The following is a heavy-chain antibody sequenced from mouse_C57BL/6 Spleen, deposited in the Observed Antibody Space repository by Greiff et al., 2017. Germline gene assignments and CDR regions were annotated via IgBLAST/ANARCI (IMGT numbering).Heavy chain of an antibody. Sequence: QVQLQQPGAELVKPGASVKVSCKASGYTFTSYWMHWVKQRPGQGLEWIGRIHPSDSDTNYNQKFKGKATLTVDKSSSTAYMQLSSLTSEDSAVYYCSYYSNYAWFAYWGQGTLVTVSA. D-gene: IGHD2-5*01. CDR3: SYYSNYAWFAY. V-gene: IGHV1-74*01. J-gene: IGHJ3*01. CDR1: GYTFTSYW. CDR2: IHPSDSDT.